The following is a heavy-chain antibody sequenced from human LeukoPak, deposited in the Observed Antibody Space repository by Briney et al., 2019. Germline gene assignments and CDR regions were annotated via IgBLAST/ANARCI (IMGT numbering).Heavy chain of an antibody. V-gene: IGHV3-48*04. CDR2: ISSSSSTI. CDR1: GFTFSSYS. J-gene: IGHJ4*02. Sequence: GGSLRLSCAASGFTFSSYSMNWVRQAPGKGLEWVSYISSSSSTIYYADSVKGRFTISRDNAKNSLYLQMNSLRAEDTAVYYCARDRGSWELPLGYWGQGTLVTVSS. D-gene: IGHD1-26*01. CDR3: ARDRGSWELPLGY.